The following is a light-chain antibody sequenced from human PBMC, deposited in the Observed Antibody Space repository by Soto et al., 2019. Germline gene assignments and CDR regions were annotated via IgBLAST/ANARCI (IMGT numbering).Light chain of an antibody. Sequence: IQLTQSPASLSASVGDGVTFTCRASQDIAIYLAWYQQKPGEAPNLLIHTASTLHGGVPSRFSGSGSGTDFTLTITSLQAEDFATYYCQQTRAYPSTFGGGTKVEIK. V-gene: IGKV1-9*01. CDR2: TAS. CDR3: QQTRAYPST. J-gene: IGKJ4*01. CDR1: QDIAIY.